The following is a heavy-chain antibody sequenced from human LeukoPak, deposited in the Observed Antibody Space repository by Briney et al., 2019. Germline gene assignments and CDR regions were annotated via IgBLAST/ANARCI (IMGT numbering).Heavy chain of an antibody. V-gene: IGHV3-7*03. D-gene: IGHD6-6*01. CDR2: IKQDGSEK. CDR1: GFTFTSYW. Sequence: GGSLRLSCAASGFTFTSYWMSWVRQAPGKGLEWVANIKQDGSEKYYVDSVKGRFTISRDNAESSLYLQMNSLRAEDTAVYYCAKASYSSSWWVVDYWGQGTLATVSS. J-gene: IGHJ4*02. CDR3: AKASYSSSWWVVDY.